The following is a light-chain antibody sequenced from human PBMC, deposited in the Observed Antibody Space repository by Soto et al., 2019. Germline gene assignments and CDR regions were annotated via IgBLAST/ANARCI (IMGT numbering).Light chain of an antibody. CDR3: QQRTKWRT. J-gene: IGKJ1*01. V-gene: IGKV3-11*01. CDR1: QSVSSS. CDR2: DAS. Sequence: EIVLTQSPATLSLSPGERATLSCRASQSVSSSLAWYQQNPGQAPRLLIYDASNRATGIPARFSGSGSGTDFTLTISSLEPEDFAVYYCQQRTKWRTFGQGTKVEIK.